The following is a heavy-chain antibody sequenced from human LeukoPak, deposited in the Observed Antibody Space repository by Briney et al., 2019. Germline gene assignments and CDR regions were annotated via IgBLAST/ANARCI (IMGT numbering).Heavy chain of an antibody. CDR2: ISYDGSNK. J-gene: IGHJ4*02. Sequence: GGSLRLSCAASGFTFSSYAMHWVRQAPGKGLEWVAVISYDGSNKYYADSVKGRFTIPRDNSKNTLYLQMNSLRAEDTAVYYCAREGVDIVVVPAAVTGFDYWGQGTLVTASS. CDR3: AREGVDIVVVPAAVTGFDY. CDR1: GFTFSSYA. D-gene: IGHD2-2*01. V-gene: IGHV3-30-3*01.